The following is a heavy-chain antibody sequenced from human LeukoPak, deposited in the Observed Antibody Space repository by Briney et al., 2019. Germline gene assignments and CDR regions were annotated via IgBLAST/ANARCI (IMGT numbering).Heavy chain of an antibody. V-gene: IGHV4-34*01. CDR1: GGSFSGYY. CDR2: INHSGST. J-gene: IGHJ4*02. Sequence: SETLSLTCAVYGGSFSGYYWTWIRQPPGRGLEWIGEINHSGSTNYNPSLKSRVTISVDTSKSQFSLKLNSVTAADTAMYYCARGRGEYWGQGTLVTVSS. D-gene: IGHD3-10*01. CDR3: ARGRGEY.